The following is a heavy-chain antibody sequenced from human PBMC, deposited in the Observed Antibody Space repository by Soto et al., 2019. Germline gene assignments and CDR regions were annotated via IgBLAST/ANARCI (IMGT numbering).Heavy chain of an antibody. CDR1: GFTVSSSY. V-gene: IGHV3-53*01. J-gene: IGHJ4*02. D-gene: IGHD1-26*01. CDR2: IYSPGST. CDR3: ARGLVGATTAFDC. Sequence: LRLSCAASGFTVSSSYMSWVRQAPGKGLEWVSTIYSPGSTYYADSVKGRFTISRDNSKNTLYLQMNSLRAEDTAVYYCARGLVGATTAFDCWGQGTLVTVSS.